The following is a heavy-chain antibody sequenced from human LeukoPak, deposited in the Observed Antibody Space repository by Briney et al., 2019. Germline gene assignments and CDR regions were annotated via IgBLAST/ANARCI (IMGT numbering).Heavy chain of an antibody. J-gene: IGHJ4*02. CDR1: GYTFISYR. D-gene: IGHD7-27*01. V-gene: IGHV1-18*01. Sequence: ASVKVSCNASGYTFISYRISWVRQAPGRGPEWMGWISPYNGNTNYVQKFQGRVTMTTDTSTSTASMDLRTLGSDDTAVYYCARDAQTWGSFLYFDYWGQGTPVTVSS. CDR2: ISPYNGNT. CDR3: ARDAQTWGSFLYFDY.